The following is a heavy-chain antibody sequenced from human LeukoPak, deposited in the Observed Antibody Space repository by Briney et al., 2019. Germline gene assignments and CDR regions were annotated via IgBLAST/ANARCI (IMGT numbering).Heavy chain of an antibody. CDR3: AREGGKWLRSSSYY. V-gene: IGHV1-69*06. CDR1: GGTFSSYA. J-gene: IGHJ4*02. D-gene: IGHD5-12*01. CDR2: IIPIFGTA. Sequence: SVKVSCKASGGTFSSYAISWVRQAPGQGLEWMGGIIPIFGTANYAQKFQGRVTITADKSTSTAYMELSSLRSEDTAVYYCAREGGKWLRSSSYYWGQGTLVTVSS.